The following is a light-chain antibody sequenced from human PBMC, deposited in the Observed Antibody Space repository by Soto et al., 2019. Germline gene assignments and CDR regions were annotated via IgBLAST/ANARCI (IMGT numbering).Light chain of an antibody. Sequence: EIVLAQSPATLSLSPGERATLSCRASQSVSSYLAWYQQKPGQAPRLLTYDASTRANGIPARFSGSGSGTEFTLTISSLQSEDFAVYYCQQYNNWPPITFGQGTRLEIK. J-gene: IGKJ5*01. CDR1: QSVSSY. CDR3: QQYNNWPPIT. V-gene: IGKV3-11*01. CDR2: DAS.